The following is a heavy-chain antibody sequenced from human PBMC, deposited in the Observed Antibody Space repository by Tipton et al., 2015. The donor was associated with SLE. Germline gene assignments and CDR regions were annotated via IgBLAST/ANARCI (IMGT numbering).Heavy chain of an antibody. CDR2: ISWNGGSL. J-gene: IGHJ5*02. Sequence: SLRLSCAASGFTFRDYAMHWVRQAPGKGLEWVSGISWNGGSLGYADSVKGRFTISRDNAKNSLYLQMSSLGAEDTAVYYCAKDAFYASGWLDLWGQGTLVTVSS. CDR3: AKDAFYASGWLDL. D-gene: IGHD2/OR15-2a*01. CDR1: GFTFRDYA. V-gene: IGHV3-9*01.